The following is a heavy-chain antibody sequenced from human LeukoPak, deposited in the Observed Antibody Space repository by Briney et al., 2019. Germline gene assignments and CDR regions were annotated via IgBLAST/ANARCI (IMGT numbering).Heavy chain of an antibody. V-gene: IGHV3-48*03. J-gene: IGHJ4*02. Sequence: GGSLRLSCEDSGFTFRSYEMNWVRQAPGKGLECIAYLSSSGSAFSYADSVKGRFTIARDNAKNSVYLEMNSLRAEDTAVYYCARVYQGVSLFDGIDYWGQGTLVTVSS. CDR2: LSSSGSAF. CDR1: GFTFRSYE. D-gene: IGHD3-10*01. CDR3: ARVYQGVSLFDGIDY.